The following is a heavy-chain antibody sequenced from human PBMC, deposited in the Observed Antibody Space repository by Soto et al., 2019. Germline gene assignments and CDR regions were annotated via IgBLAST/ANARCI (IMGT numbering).Heavy chain of an antibody. CDR1: GASISRYY. D-gene: IGHD5-18*01. J-gene: IGHJ4*02. Sequence: SETLSLTCTVSGASISRYYWSWIRQSPGKGLEWIGYLYNTGSTIYNPSLKSRVTISVDTSKNQFSLKLNSVTAADTAVYYCARLVDNYGHYYFDYWGQGILVTVSS. V-gene: IGHV4-59*12. CDR3: ARLVDNYGHYYFDY. CDR2: LYNTGST.